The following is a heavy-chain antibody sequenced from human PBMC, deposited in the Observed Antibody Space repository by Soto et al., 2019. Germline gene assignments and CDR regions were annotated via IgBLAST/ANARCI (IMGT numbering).Heavy chain of an antibody. V-gene: IGHV5-10-1*01. CDR2: IDPSDSYT. CDR3: ARTTGYFSGGSCYSLLESSYYHYGMDV. Sequence: PGDSLKISCKGSGYSFTSYWISWVRQMPGKGLEWMGRIDPSDSYTNYSPSFQGHVTISADKSISTAYLQWSSLKASDTAMYYCARTTGYFSGGSCYSLLESSYYHYGMDVWGQGTADTVS. D-gene: IGHD2-15*01. J-gene: IGHJ6*02. CDR1: GYSFTSYW.